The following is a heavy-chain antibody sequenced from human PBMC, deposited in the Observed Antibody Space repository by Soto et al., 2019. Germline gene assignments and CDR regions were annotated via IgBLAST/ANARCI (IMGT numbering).Heavy chain of an antibody. CDR3: ASFSGYYYYYGMDV. Sequence: GASVKVSCKASGYTFTSYGISWVRQAPGQGLEWMGWISAYNGNTNYAQKLQGRVTMTTDTSTSTAYMELGSLRSDDTAVYYCASFSGYYYYYGMDVWGQGTTVTVSS. D-gene: IGHD1-26*01. V-gene: IGHV1-18*01. CDR2: ISAYNGNT. CDR1: GYTFTSYG. J-gene: IGHJ6*02.